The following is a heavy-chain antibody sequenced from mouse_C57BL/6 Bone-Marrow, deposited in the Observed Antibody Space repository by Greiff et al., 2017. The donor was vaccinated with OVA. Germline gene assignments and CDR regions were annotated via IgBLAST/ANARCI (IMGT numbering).Heavy chain of an antibody. J-gene: IGHJ1*03. D-gene: IGHD1-1*01. V-gene: IGHV1-55*01. Sequence: QVQLQQPGAELVKPGASVKMSCKASGYTFTSYWITWVKQRPGQGLEWIGDIYPGSGSTNYNEKFKSKATLTVDTSSSTAYMQLSSLTSEDSAVYYCARSAVSSYGGWYFDVWGTGTTVTVSS. CDR3: ARSAVSSYGGWYFDV. CDR2: IYPGSGST. CDR1: GYTFTSYW.